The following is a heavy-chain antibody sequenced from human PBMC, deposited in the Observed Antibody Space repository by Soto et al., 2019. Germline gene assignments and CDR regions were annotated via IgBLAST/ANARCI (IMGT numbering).Heavy chain of an antibody. J-gene: IGHJ4*02. Sequence: QVQLVQSGAEVKKPGASVQVSCKASGYTFTGYSIHWVRRAPGQRLEWMGWINAGNGNTEYSRDFQGRLTITRVTTASTVYMELSSLRSEDTTVYFCASGLWFGESTNPHFDYWGRGNMVTVCS. CDR1: GYTFTGYS. CDR2: INAGNGNT. V-gene: IGHV1-3*01. D-gene: IGHD3-10*01. CDR3: ASGLWFGESTNPHFDY.